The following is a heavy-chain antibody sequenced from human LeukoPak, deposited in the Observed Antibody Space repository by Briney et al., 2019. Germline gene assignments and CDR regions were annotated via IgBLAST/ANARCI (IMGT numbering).Heavy chain of an antibody. CDR3: GRDPGRVFAFDI. CDR1: GFTFSSDW. J-gene: IGHJ3*02. D-gene: IGHD2-8*01. CDR2: IKQDGSEK. Sequence: PGGSLRLSCAASGFTFSSDWMSWVPQAPGKGVGWVANIKQDGSEKSYVDSVKGRFTISRDNAKNSLSLQMNSRRAKDTAVYYGGRDPGRVFAFDIWGQGTMVTVSS. V-gene: IGHV3-7*01.